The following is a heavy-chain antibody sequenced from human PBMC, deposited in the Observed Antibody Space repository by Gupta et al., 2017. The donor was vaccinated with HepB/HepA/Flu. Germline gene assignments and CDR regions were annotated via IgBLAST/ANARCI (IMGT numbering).Heavy chain of an antibody. CDR1: GGTSSSYA. V-gene: IGHV1-69*04. CDR3: ARDSAVVTRFDY. CDR2: IIPILGIA. J-gene: IGHJ4*02. D-gene: IGHD4-23*01. Sequence: QVSLVQSGAEVKTSGSSVKVSCKASGGTSSSYAISWVRQAPGQGLEWMGRIIPILGIANYAQKFQGRVTITADKSTSTAYMELSSLRSEDTAVYYCARDSAVVTRFDYWGQGTLVTVSS.